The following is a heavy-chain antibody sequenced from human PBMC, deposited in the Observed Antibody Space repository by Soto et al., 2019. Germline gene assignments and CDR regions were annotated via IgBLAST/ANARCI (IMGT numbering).Heavy chain of an antibody. CDR3: AGDPDSHYNDSHASSYP. J-gene: IGHJ5*02. Sequence: QVQLVQSGAEVKKPGSPVKVSCKASGGTFSTYTITWVRQAPGQGLEWMGRIIPIIGIINYAQKFQGRVTITADKFTGTAYMELTRLRSDDTAVYYCAGDPDSHYNDSHASSYPWGQGTLVTVSS. CDR2: IIPIIGII. V-gene: IGHV1-69*08. CDR1: GGTFSTYT. D-gene: IGHD3-22*01.